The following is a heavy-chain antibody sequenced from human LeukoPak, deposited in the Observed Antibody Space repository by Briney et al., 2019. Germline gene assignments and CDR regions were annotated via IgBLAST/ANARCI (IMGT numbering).Heavy chain of an antibody. V-gene: IGHV3-20*04. D-gene: IGHD1-26*01. J-gene: IGHJ4*02. CDR3: ARNSGANVYTYSFQY. CDR1: GLTFDDYG. CDR2: INWNGGTT. Sequence: GGSLRLSCVASGLTFDDYGMSWVRQAPGRGLEWVSGINWNGGTTTYADSVKGRFTISRDNAKNSLYLQMNSLRVEDTAFYYCARNSGANVYTYSFQYWGRGTLVTVSS.